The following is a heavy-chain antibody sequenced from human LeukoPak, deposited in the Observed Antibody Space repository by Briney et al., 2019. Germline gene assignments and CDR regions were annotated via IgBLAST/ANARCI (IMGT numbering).Heavy chain of an antibody. Sequence: GGSLRLSCAASGFTFSSYAMSWVRQPPGKGLDWVSAISGSGGSTYYADSVKGRFTISRDNSKNTLYLQMNSLRAEDTAVYYCAKETYYYDSSGYYSNWGQGTLVTVSS. D-gene: IGHD3-22*01. CDR3: AKETYYYDSSGYYSN. J-gene: IGHJ4*02. CDR2: ISGSGGST. CDR1: GFTFSSYA. V-gene: IGHV3-23*01.